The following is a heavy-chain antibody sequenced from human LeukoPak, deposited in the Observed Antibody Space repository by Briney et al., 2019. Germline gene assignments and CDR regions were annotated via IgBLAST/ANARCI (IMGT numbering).Heavy chain of an antibody. J-gene: IGHJ3*01. CDR2: ISHSSTTI. Sequence: GGSLRLSCAASGFTLSPYNMNWVRQAPGKGLEWISYISHSSTTIYYADSVEGRFTISRDNAKNSLYLQMNSLRADDTAVYYCAREGPLLVSEDAFDFWGQGTMVTVSS. CDR1: GFTLSPYN. D-gene: IGHD2-15*01. V-gene: IGHV3-48*01. CDR3: AREGPLLVSEDAFDF.